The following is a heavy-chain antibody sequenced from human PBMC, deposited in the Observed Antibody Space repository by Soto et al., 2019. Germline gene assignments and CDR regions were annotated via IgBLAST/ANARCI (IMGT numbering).Heavy chain of an antibody. V-gene: IGHV3-33*01. CDR1: GFTFSSYG. Sequence: PGGSLRLPWAASGFTFSSYGMHWVRQAPGKGLEWVAVIWYDGSNKYYADSVKGRFTISRDNSKNTLYLQMNSLRAEDTAVYYCARYTGNYGMDVWGQGTTVTVSS. CDR3: ARYTGNYGMDV. D-gene: IGHD2-2*02. J-gene: IGHJ6*02. CDR2: IWYDGSNK.